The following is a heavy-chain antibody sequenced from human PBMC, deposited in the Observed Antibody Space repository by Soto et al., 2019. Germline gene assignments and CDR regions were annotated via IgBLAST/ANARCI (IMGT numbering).Heavy chain of an antibody. V-gene: IGHV1-18*04. CDR2: ISAYNGNT. J-gene: IGHJ6*02. CDR3: ARDERRTAAPSTFDGMDC. CDR1: GYTFTSYG. D-gene: IGHD6-6*01. Sequence: QVQLVQSGAEVKKPGASVKVSCKASGYTFTSYGISWVRQAPGQGLEWMGWISAYNGNTNYAQKLQGRVTMTTDATASTAYMELRSLRSEDTAVYYCARDERRTAAPSTFDGMDCWGRGSTVTVSS.